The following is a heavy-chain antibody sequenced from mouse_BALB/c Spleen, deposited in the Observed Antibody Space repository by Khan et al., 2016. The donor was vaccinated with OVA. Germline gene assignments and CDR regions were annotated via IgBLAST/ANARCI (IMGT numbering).Heavy chain of an antibody. CDR2: ISYSGGT. Sequence: EVELVESGPGLVKPSQSLSLTCTVTGYSITSGYGWNWIRQFPGNKLEWMGYISYSGGTNYNPYLKSRISITLETSKNQFFLQLNSVTTEDTATYYCARTARIKYWGQGTTLTVSS. V-gene: IGHV3-2*02. CDR3: ARTARIKY. D-gene: IGHD1-2*01. CDR1: GYSITSGYG. J-gene: IGHJ2*01.